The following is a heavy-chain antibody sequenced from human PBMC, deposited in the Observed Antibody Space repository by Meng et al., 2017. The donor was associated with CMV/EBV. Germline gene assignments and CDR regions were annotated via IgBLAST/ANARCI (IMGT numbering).Heavy chain of an antibody. Sequence: ASVKVSCKASGGTFSSYAISWVRQATGQGLEWMGGINPNSGGTNYAQKFQGRVTMTSDTSISTAYMELSRLRSDDTAVYYCARAPYHIGYCSSTSCYDWFDPWGQGTLVTVSS. CDR2: INPNSGGT. CDR1: GGTFSSYA. CDR3: ARAPYHIGYCSSTSCYDWFDP. V-gene: IGHV1-2*02. D-gene: IGHD2-2*01. J-gene: IGHJ5*02.